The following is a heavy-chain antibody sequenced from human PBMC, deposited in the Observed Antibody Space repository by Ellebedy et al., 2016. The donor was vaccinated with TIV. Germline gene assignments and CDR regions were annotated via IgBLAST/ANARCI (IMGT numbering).Heavy chain of an antibody. Sequence: GGSLRLXXAASGFTFSSYSMNWVRQAPGKGLEWVSSISSSSSTIYYADSVKGRFTISRDNAKNSLYLQMNSLRAEDTAVYYCASSPFWRAMIVSGDAFDIWGQGTMVTVSS. V-gene: IGHV3-48*04. CDR3: ASSPFWRAMIVSGDAFDI. CDR1: GFTFSSYS. D-gene: IGHD3-22*01. CDR2: ISSSSSTI. J-gene: IGHJ3*02.